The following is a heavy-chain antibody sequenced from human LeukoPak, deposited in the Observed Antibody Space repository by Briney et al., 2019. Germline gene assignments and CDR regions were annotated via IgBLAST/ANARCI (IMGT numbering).Heavy chain of an antibody. V-gene: IGHV4-59*01. CDR3: ARARLTNSLFDY. J-gene: IGHJ4*02. CDR1: GGSISSYY. CDR2: IYYSGST. D-gene: IGHD2-21*01. Sequence: PSETLSLTCTVSGGSISSYYWSWIRQPPGKGLEWIGYIYYSGSTNYNPSLKSRVTISVDTSKNQFSLKLSSVTAADTAVYYCARARLTNSLFDYWGQGTLVTVSS.